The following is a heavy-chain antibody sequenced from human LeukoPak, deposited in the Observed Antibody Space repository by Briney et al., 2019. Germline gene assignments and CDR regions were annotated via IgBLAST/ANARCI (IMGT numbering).Heavy chain of an antibody. CDR3: ARVYYSNSYDYWYFDL. D-gene: IGHD6-13*01. CDR1: GGSISSGSYY. V-gene: IGHV4-61*02. J-gene: IGHJ2*01. Sequence: PSETLSLTCTVSGGSISSGSYYWSWIRQPAGKGLEWIGRIYTSGSTNYNPSLKSRVTISVDTSKNQFSLKLSSVTAADTAVYYCARVYYSNSYDYWYFDLWGRGTLVTVSS. CDR2: IYTSGST.